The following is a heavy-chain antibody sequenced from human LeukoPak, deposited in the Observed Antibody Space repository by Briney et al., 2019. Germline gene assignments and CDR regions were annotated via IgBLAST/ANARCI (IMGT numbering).Heavy chain of an antibody. V-gene: IGHV3-48*01. CDR3: ARPDRGYSNYDDAFDI. CDR1: GFTFSSYS. CDR2: ISSSSSTI. J-gene: IGHJ3*02. Sequence: GGSLRLSCAASGFTFSSYSMNWVRQAPGKGLEWVSYISSSSSTIYYADSVKGRFTISRDNAKNSLYLQMNSLRAEDTAVYYCARPDRGYSNYDDAFDIWGQGTMVTVSS. D-gene: IGHD4-11*01.